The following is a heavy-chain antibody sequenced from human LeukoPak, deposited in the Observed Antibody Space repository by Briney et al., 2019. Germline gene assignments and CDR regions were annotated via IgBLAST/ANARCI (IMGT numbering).Heavy chain of an antibody. Sequence: GGSLRLSCAASGFTFSSYSMNWVRQAPGKGLEWVSSISSSSNSIYYAGSVKGRFTISRDNAKNSLYLQMNSLRAEDTAVYYCARENYASGWYGWFDPWGQGTLVTVSS. CDR2: ISSSSNSI. J-gene: IGHJ5*02. D-gene: IGHD6-19*01. V-gene: IGHV3-21*01. CDR1: GFTFSSYS. CDR3: ARENYASGWYGWFDP.